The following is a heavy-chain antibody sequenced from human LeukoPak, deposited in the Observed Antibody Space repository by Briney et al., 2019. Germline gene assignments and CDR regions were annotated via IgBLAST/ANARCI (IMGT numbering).Heavy chain of an antibody. CDR1: GYTFTSYG. CDR3: ARDSGLRSIGSFDY. Sequence: GSVKVSCKASGYTFTSYGISWVRQAPGQGLEWMGWISAYNGNTNYAQKLQGRVTMTTDTSTSTAYMELRSLRSEDTAVYYCARDSGLRSIGSFDYWGQGTLVTVSS. CDR2: ISAYNGNT. J-gene: IGHJ4*02. V-gene: IGHV1-18*01. D-gene: IGHD3-10*01.